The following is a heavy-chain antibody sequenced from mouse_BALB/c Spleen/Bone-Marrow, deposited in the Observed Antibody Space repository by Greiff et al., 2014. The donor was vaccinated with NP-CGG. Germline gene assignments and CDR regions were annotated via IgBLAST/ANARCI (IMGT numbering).Heavy chain of an antibody. CDR2: IYYSGTI. CDR3: PRYGNYFDY. V-gene: IGHV3-5*02. D-gene: IGHD2-1*01. CDR1: GISITTGNYR. Sequence: EVHLVESGPGLVKPSQTVSLTCTVTGISITTGNYRWSWIRQFPGNKLEWIGYIYYSGTITYNPSLTSRTTITRDTSKNQFFLEMNSLTAEDTATYYCPRYGNYFDYWGQGTTLTVSS. J-gene: IGHJ2*01.